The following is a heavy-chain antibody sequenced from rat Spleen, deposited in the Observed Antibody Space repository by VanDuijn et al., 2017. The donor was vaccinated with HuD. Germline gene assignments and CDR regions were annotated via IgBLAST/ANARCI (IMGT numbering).Heavy chain of an antibody. CDR2: ISTGGAT. CDR3: TSLSMDA. Sequence: EVQLVESGGGLVQPGRSLKLSCLASGFTFNHYWMTWVRQAPTKGLEWVASISTGGATYYPDSVKGRFTISRDDAKSTLYLQMNSLRSEDTATYYCTSLSMDAWGQGASVTVSS. V-gene: IGHV5-31*01. CDR1: GFTFNHYW. D-gene: IGHD1-12*01. J-gene: IGHJ4*01.